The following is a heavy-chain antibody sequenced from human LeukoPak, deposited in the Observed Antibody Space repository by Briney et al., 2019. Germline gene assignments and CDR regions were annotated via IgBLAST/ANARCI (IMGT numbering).Heavy chain of an antibody. CDR2: MNPNSGNT. V-gene: IGHV1-8*01. J-gene: IGHJ6*02. Sequence: GASVKVSCKASGYTFTSYDINWVRQATGQGLEWMGGMNPNSGNTGYAQKFQGRVTMTRNTSISTAYMELSRLRSEDPAVYYCATWVAYDFWSGYYNYYYYYGMDVWGQGTTVTVSS. CDR3: ATWVAYDFWSGYYNYYYYYGMDV. D-gene: IGHD3-3*01. CDR1: GYTFTSYD.